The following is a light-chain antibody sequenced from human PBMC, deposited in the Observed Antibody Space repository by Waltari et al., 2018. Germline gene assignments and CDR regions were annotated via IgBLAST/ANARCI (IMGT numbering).Light chain of an antibody. CDR3: SSYTSSSTRV. Sequence: QSALTQPASVSGSPGQSIPISCTGTSSDAGGYNSVSWYQQPPGKAPKLMIYEVSNRPSGVSNRFSGSKSGNTASLTISGLQAEDEADYYCSSYTSSSTRVFGGGTKLTVL. CDR1: SSDAGGYNS. V-gene: IGLV2-14*01. J-gene: IGLJ3*02. CDR2: EVS.